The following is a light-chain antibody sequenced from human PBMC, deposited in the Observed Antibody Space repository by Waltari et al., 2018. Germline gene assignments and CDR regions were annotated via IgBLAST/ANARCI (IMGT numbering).Light chain of an antibody. Sequence: EIVLTQSPATLSLSPGERATLSCRASQSVGSRLGWYQQKPGQVPRLLIYDVSNRATGIPARFSGSGSETDFTLTISSLEPEDFAIYYCQHRRNWPWTFGQGTRVEIK. V-gene: IGKV3-11*01. CDR1: QSVGSR. CDR2: DVS. CDR3: QHRRNWPWT. J-gene: IGKJ1*01.